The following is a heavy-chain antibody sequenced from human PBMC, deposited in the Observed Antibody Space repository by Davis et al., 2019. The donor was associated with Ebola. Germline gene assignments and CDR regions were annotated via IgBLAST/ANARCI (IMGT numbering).Heavy chain of an antibody. D-gene: IGHD3-22*01. Sequence: SETLSLTCAVYGGSFSGYYWSWIRQPPGKGLEWIGEINHSGSTNYNPSLKSRVTISVDTSKNQFSLKLSSVTAADTAVYYCAGRRTYYYDSSGYRYGMDVWGQGTTVTVSS. V-gene: IGHV4-34*01. J-gene: IGHJ6*02. CDR2: INHSGST. CDR3: AGRRTYYYDSSGYRYGMDV. CDR1: GGSFSGYY.